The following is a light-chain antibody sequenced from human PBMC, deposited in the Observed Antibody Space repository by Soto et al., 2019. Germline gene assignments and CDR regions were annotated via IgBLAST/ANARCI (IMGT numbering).Light chain of an antibody. CDR1: TLGSKS. J-gene: IGLJ2*01. V-gene: IGLV3-21*02. CDR2: DDS. CDR3: QVWDSSSDLVV. Sequence: SYELTQPPSVSVAPGQTAGITLGGKTLGSKSGHWYQQKPGQAPVLVVYDDSDRPSGIPERFSGSNSGNTATLTISRVEAGDEADYYCQVWDSSSDLVVFGGGTKLTVL.